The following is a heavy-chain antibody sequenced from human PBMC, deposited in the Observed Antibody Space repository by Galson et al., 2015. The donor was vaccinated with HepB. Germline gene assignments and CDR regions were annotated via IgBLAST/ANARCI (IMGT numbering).Heavy chain of an antibody. J-gene: IGHJ4*02. Sequence: SLRLSCAASGFTVSSNYMSWVRQAPGKGLEWVSVIYSGGSTYSADSVKGRFTISRDNSKNTLYLQMNSLRAEDTAVYYCASVDGRSHFPELDYWGQGTLVTVSS. CDR2: IYSGGST. CDR1: GFTVSSNY. CDR3: ASVDGRSHFPELDY. D-gene: IGHD3-10*01. V-gene: IGHV3-53*01.